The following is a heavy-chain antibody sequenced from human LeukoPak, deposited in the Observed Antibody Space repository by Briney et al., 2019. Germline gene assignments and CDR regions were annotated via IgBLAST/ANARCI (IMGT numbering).Heavy chain of an antibody. CDR3: AKGVSGTSVFSAVNY. CDR1: GFTFSSYA. J-gene: IGHJ4*02. D-gene: IGHD6-13*01. V-gene: IGHV3-23*01. CDR2: ISGSGGST. Sequence: PGGSLRLSCAASGFTFSSYAMSWVRQAPGKGLEWVSAISGSGGSTYYADSVKGRFTISRDNSKNTLYLQMNSLRAEDTAVYYCAKGVSGTSVFSAVNYWGQGTLVTVSS.